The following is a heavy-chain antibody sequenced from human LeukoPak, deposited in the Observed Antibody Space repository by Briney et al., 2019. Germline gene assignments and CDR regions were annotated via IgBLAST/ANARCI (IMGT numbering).Heavy chain of an antibody. CDR1: GYTFTSYG. Sequence: GASVKVSCKASGYTFTSYGIRWVRQAPGQGLGWMGWISAYNGNTNYAQKLQGRVTMTTDTSTRTAYMELRSLRSDDTAVYYCARVSASSSWYWFDPWGQGTLVTVSS. CDR2: ISAYNGNT. J-gene: IGHJ5*02. CDR3: ARVSASSSWYWFDP. V-gene: IGHV1-18*01. D-gene: IGHD6-13*01.